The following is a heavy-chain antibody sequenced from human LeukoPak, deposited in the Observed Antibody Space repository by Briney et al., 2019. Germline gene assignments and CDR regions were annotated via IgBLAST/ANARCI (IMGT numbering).Heavy chain of an antibody. CDR3: ARVPHCSSNSCQAWFDP. CDR1: GGSIRDDY. D-gene: IGHD2-2*01. Sequence: SETLSLTCTSSGGSIRDDYWSWIRQPPGKGLEWIGNIYYSGSTKYNPSLKSRVTISIDTSRNQFPLKLTSVTAVDTAVYYCARVPHCSSNSCQAWFDPWGQGTLVTVSS. CDR2: IYYSGST. J-gene: IGHJ5*02. V-gene: IGHV4-59*01.